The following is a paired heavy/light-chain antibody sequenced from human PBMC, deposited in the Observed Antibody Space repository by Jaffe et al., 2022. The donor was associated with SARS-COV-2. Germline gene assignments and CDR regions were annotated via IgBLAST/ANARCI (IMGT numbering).Heavy chain of an antibody. J-gene: IGHJ4*02. CDR2: ISSSGDYK. Sequence: EVQLAESGGGLVNPGGSLRLSCAASGFTFSSYSMNWVRQAPGKGLEWVSSISSSGDYKHYADSLKGRFTISRDNAKNSLFLQMNSLRAEDTAVYFCARVSGYEWGWGQGTLVTVSS. D-gene: IGHD5-12*01. CDR1: GFTFSSYS. V-gene: IGHV3-21*01. CDR3: ARVSGYEWG.
Light chain of an antibody. J-gene: IGLJ2*01. V-gene: IGLV6-57*02. CDR3: QSYDSNTVV. Sequence: NFMLTQPHSVSESPGKTVTISCTGSSGSIASNHVQWYQQRPGSAPTTVIYEDYRRPSGVPDRFSGSIDSSSNSASLTISGLKTEDEADYYCQSYDSNTVVFGGGTKLTV. CDR2: EDY. CDR1: SGSIASNH.